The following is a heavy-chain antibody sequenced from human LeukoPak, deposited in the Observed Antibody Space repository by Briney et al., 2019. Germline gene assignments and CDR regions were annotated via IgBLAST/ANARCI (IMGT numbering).Heavy chain of an antibody. Sequence: PGGSLRLSCAASGFTFRSYAMSWVRQAPGKGLEWVSAISGSGGSTYYADSVKGRFTISRDNSKNTLYLQMNSLRAEDTAVYYCAKGASYYYGSGSYYKYYFDYWGQGTLVTVSS. CDR1: GFTFRSYA. CDR2: ISGSGGST. J-gene: IGHJ4*02. CDR3: AKGASYYYGSGSYYKYYFDY. D-gene: IGHD3-10*01. V-gene: IGHV3-23*01.